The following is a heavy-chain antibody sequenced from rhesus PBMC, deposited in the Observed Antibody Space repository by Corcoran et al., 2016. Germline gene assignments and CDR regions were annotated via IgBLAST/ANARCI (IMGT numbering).Heavy chain of an antibody. Sequence: QLQLQESGPGLVKPSETLSVTCAVSGGSISSSYWSWIRQAPGKGLEWIGYIYGSGSGTNSNPSLQSRVTLSVDPSKNQLSLTLSSVTTAATAVYYCARSRGDDIDYWGQGVLVTVSS. V-gene: IGHV4-169*01. CDR3: ARSRGDDIDY. D-gene: IGHD1-14*01. CDR2: IYGSGSGT. CDR1: GGSISSSY. J-gene: IGHJ4*01.